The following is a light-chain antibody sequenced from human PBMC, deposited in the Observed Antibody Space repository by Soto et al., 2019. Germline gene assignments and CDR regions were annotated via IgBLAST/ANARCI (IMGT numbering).Light chain of an antibody. CDR1: QGISSA. CDR2: DAS. Sequence: AIQLTQSPSSLSASVGDRVTITCRASQGISSALAWYQQKRGKAPKLLIYDASYLESGLPSRFSGSGSGTDFTLTASSPQPEDFATYYCQHFNSYRITFGQGTRLEIK. CDR3: QHFNSYRIT. V-gene: IGKV1-13*02. J-gene: IGKJ5*01.